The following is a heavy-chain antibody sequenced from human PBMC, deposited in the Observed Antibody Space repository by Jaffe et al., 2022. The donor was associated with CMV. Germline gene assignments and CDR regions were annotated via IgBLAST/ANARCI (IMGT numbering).Heavy chain of an antibody. CDR2: IYYSGST. CDR1: GGSISSGGYY. CDR3: ARDRVVLENDYGDRYYYYGMDV. Sequence: QVQLQESGPGLVKPSQTLSLTCTVSGGSISSGGYYWSWIRQHPGKGLEWIGYIYYSGSTYYNPSLKSRVTISVDTSKNQFSLKLSSVTAADTAVYYCARDRVVLENDYGDRYYYYGMDVWGQGTTVTVSS. D-gene: IGHD4-17*01. J-gene: IGHJ6*02. V-gene: IGHV4-31*03.